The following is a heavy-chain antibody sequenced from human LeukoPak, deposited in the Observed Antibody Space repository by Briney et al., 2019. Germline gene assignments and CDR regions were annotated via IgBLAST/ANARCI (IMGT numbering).Heavy chain of an antibody. CDR2: IYYSGST. D-gene: IGHD3-10*01. CDR3: ARDVYYGSGSPRLDY. CDR1: GGSINSRSYY. J-gene: IGHJ4*02. V-gene: IGHV4-39*02. Sequence: SETLSLTCTVSGGSINSRSYYWGWIRQPPGKGLKWIGSIYYSGSTYYNSSLKSRVTISVDTSKNHFSLKLNSVTAADTAVYYCARDVYYGSGSPRLDYWGQGTLVTVSS.